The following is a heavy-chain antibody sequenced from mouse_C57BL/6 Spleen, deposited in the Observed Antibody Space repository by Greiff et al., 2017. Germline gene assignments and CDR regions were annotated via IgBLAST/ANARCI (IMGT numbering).Heavy chain of an antibody. CDR3: ARDGVTTKGYFDV. CDR2: INPSNGGT. CDR1: GYTFTSYW. Sequence: QVQLKQPGTELVKPGASVKLSCKASGYTFTSYWMHWVKQRPGQGLEWIGNINPSNGGTNYNEKFKSKATLTVDKSSSTAYMQLSSLTSEDSAVYYCARDGVTTKGYFDVWGTGTTVTVSS. D-gene: IGHD2-3*01. J-gene: IGHJ1*03. V-gene: IGHV1-53*01.